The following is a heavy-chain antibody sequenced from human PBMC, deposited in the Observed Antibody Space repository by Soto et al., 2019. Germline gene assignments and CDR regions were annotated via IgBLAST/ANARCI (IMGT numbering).Heavy chain of an antibody. CDR2: IYYSGST. CDR3: ARPGIPGTDWYFDL. V-gene: IGHV4-61*01. J-gene: IGHJ2*01. Sequence: SETLSLTCTVSGGSVSSGSYYWSWIRQPPGKGLEWIGYIYYSGSTNYNPSLKSRVTISVDTSKNQFSLKLSSVTAADTAVYYCARPGIPGTDWYFDLWGRGTLVTVSS. CDR1: GGSVSSGSYY. D-gene: IGHD1-7*01.